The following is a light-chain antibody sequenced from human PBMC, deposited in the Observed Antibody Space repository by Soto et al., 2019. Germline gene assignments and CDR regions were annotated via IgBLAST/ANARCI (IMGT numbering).Light chain of an antibody. CDR3: LQHNSYPRT. J-gene: IGKJ1*01. Sequence: DIHMTQSPSAMSASVGDRVTITCRASQGIGNYLAWFQQKPGKVPKRLIYGASNLQSGVPSRFSGSGSGTEFTLTISSLQPEDFVTYYCLQHNSYPRTFGQGTKVDIK. CDR2: GAS. V-gene: IGKV1-17*03. CDR1: QGIGNY.